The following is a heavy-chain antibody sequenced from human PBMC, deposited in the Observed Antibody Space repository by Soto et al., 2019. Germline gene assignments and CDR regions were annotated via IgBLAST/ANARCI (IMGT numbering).Heavy chain of an antibody. D-gene: IGHD2-15*01. Sequence: SETLSLTCTVSGGSISSYYWSWIRQPPGKGLEWIGYIYYSGSTNYNPSLKSRVTISVDTSKNQFSLKLSSVTAADTAVYYCARDSATYCSGGSCYVSKYNWFDPWGQGTQVTVSS. CDR2: IYYSGST. V-gene: IGHV4-59*01. CDR1: GGSISSYY. J-gene: IGHJ5*02. CDR3: ARDSATYCSGGSCYVSKYNWFDP.